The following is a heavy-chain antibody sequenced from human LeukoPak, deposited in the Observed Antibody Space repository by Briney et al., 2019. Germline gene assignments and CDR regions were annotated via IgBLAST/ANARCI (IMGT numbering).Heavy chain of an antibody. V-gene: IGHV4-59*01. D-gene: IGHD1-14*01. CDR2: IYYSGST. CDR1: GGSISSYY. J-gene: IGHJ4*02. CDR3: ARDRDRKATFDY. Sequence: PSETLSLTCTVSGGSISSYYWSWIRQPPGKGLEWIGYIYYSGSTNHNPSLKSRVTISVDTSKNQFSLKLSSVTAADTAVYYCARDRDRKATFDYWGQGTLVTVSS.